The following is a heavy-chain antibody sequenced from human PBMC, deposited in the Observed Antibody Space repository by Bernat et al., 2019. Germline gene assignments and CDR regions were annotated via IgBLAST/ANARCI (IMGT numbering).Heavy chain of an antibody. V-gene: IGHV3-21*05. Sequence: EVQLVESGGGLVKPGGSLRLSCAASGFTFSSYSMNWVRQAPGKGLEWVSYISSSSSYIYYADSVKGRFTISRDNAKNSLYLQMNSLRAEDTAVYYCAREAMLVDGRMGAFDIWGQGTMVTVSS. D-gene: IGHD6-19*01. CDR1: GFTFSSYS. J-gene: IGHJ3*02. CDR3: AREAMLVDGRMGAFDI. CDR2: ISSSSSYI.